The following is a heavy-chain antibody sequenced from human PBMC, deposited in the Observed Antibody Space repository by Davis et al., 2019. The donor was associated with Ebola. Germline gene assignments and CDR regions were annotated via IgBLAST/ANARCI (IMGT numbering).Heavy chain of an antibody. CDR2: INHSGST. Sequence: PSETLSLTCAVYGGSFSGYYWSWIRQPPGKGLEWIGEINHSGSTNYNPSLKSRVTISVDTSKNQFSLKLSSVTAADTAVYYCASTGEDDSSGYRSHGGMDVWGQGTTVTVSS. D-gene: IGHD3-22*01. CDR3: ASTGEDDSSGYRSHGGMDV. CDR1: GGSFSGYY. J-gene: IGHJ6*02. V-gene: IGHV4-34*01.